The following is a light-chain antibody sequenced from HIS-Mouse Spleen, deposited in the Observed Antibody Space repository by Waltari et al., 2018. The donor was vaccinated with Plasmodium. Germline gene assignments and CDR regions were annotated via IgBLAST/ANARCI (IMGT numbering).Light chain of an antibody. Sequence: QSALTQPRSVSGSPGPSVTISCTGTSSDVGGYNYVSWYQPPPGKAPKLLIYVVSKRPSGVPDRFSGSKSGNTASLTISGLQAEDEADYYCCSYAGSYTFVFGTGTKVTVL. J-gene: IGLJ1*01. V-gene: IGLV2-11*01. CDR1: SSDVGGYNY. CDR3: CSYAGSYTFV. CDR2: VVS.